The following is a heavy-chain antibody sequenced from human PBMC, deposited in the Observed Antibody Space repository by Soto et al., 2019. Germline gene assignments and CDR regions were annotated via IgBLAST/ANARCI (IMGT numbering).Heavy chain of an antibody. D-gene: IGHD3-22*01. J-gene: IGHJ4*02. CDR3: ARDPVYYYDNGGYYRWDH. CDR1: GYTFTSYG. CDR2: ISGYNDDT. V-gene: IGHV1-18*01. Sequence: QVQLVQSGAELKKPGASVKVSCKASGYTFTSYGITWVRQAPGQGPEWMGWISGYNDDTNSAQKFQGRVTMTTATSTSTGYMEVRSLGSDDTAAYYCARDPVYYYDNGGYYRWDHWGQGTLVTVSS.